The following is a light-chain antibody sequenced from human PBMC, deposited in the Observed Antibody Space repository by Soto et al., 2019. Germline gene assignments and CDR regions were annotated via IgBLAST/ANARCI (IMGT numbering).Light chain of an antibody. CDR1: QSLNSY. J-gene: IGKJ4*01. CDR3: QPRRDWPLT. CDR2: DAS. V-gene: IGKV3-11*01. Sequence: EIVLTQSPATLSLSPGERATLSCRASQSLNSYLAWFQQKPGQAPRLLIYDASNRATDIPARFSGSGSGTDFTLTTSSLEPADFAVYYCQPRRDWPLTFGGGTKVEIK.